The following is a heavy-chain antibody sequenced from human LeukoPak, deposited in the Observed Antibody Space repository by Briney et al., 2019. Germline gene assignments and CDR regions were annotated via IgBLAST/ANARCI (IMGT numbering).Heavy chain of an antibody. CDR1: GFTFSSYW. Sequence: PGWSLRLSCAASGFTFSSYWMHRVRQAPGKGLVSVSRINSDGSSKNYADSVKGRFTISRDNAKNTLYLQMNSLRAEDTAVYYCVRGEYCSSTSCYYNWFDPWGQGTLVTVSS. J-gene: IGHJ5*02. V-gene: IGHV3-74*01. CDR3: VRGEYCSSTSCYYNWFDP. D-gene: IGHD2-2*01. CDR2: INSDGSSK.